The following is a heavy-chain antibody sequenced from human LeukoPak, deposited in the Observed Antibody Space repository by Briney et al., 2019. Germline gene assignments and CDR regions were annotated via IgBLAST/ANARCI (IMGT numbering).Heavy chain of an antibody. J-gene: IGHJ4*02. V-gene: IGHV4-34*01. CDR1: GGSFSGYY. Sequence: SETLSLTCTVSGGSFSGYYCTWIRQPPGKGLEWIGEINHSGSANYNPSLKSRITISLDTSKNQFSLKLSSVTAADTAVYYCARGQGTVTTHWGQGTLVTVSS. D-gene: IGHD4-17*01. CDR2: INHSGSA. CDR3: ARGQGTVTTH.